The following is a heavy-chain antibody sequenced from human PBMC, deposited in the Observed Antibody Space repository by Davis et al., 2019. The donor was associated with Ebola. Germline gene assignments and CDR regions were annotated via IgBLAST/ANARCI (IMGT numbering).Heavy chain of an antibody. V-gene: IGHV3-23*01. CDR1: GFTFSSYA. Sequence: GESLKISCAASGFTFSSYAMSWVRQAPGKGLEWVSAISGSGGSTYYADSVKGRFTISRDNSKNTLYLQMNSLRAEDTAVYYCAKDSKLGIGTDWGQGTLVTVSS. CDR2: ISGSGGST. CDR3: AKDSKLGIGTD. D-gene: IGHD7-27*01. J-gene: IGHJ4*02.